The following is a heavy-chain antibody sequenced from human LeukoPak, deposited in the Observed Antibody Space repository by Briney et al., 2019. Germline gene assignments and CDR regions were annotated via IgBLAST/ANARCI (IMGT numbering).Heavy chain of an antibody. CDR1: GFTFGSYA. J-gene: IGHJ4*02. V-gene: IGHV3-23*01. CDR2: ISGSGGRT. Sequence: PGGSLRLSCAASGFTFGSYAMSWVRQAPGKGLEWVSAISGSGGRTYYADSVKGRFSISRDNSKNTLYLQMNSLRAEDTAVYYCAKDRNSGYDFYYFDYWGKGTLVTVSS. CDR3: AKDRNSGYDFYYFDY. D-gene: IGHD5-12*01.